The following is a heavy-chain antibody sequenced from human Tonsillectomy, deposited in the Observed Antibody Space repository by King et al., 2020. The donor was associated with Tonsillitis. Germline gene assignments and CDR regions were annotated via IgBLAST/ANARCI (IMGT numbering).Heavy chain of an antibody. V-gene: IGHV3-30*01. J-gene: IGHJ4*02. D-gene: IGHD3-22*01. CDR1: GFTFSMYA. Sequence: VQLVESGGGVVQPGRSLRLSCAASGFTFSMYAMHWVRQAPGKGLEWVAVISYDGSNKYYADSVQGRFTISRDSSKNTLYLQMDSLRAEGTAVYYCAGGNYYDFSPEDYWGQGTLVSVSS. CDR2: ISYDGSNK. CDR3: AGGNYYDFSPEDY.